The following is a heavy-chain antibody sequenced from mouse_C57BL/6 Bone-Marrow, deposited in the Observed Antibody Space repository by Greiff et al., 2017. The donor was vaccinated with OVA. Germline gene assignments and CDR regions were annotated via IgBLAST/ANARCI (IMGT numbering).Heavy chain of an antibody. CDR3: ARLDDGYYYGYFDV. CDR1: GFTFSDYY. Sequence: EVMLVESGGGLVQPGGSLKLSCAASGFTFSDYYMYWVRQTPEKRLEWVAYISNGGGSTYYPDTVKGRFTISRDNAKNTLYLQMSRLKSEDTAMYYCARLDDGYYYGYFDVWGTGTTVTVSS. V-gene: IGHV5-12*01. CDR2: ISNGGGST. D-gene: IGHD2-3*01. J-gene: IGHJ1*03.